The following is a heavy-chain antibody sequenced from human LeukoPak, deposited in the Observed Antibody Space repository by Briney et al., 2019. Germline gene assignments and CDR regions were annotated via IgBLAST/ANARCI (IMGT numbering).Heavy chain of an antibody. CDR3: IRDEALWRLDY. D-gene: IGHD2-21*01. Sequence: GGSLRLSCAASGLTFSNHWMHWVRQAPGKGLVWVSRIDERGSNAMYADSVKGRFSISRDNAENTVNLQMNSLRAEDTGVYYCIRDEALWRLDYWGQGTLVTVSS. CDR1: GLTFSNHW. CDR2: IDERGSNA. J-gene: IGHJ4*02. V-gene: IGHV3-74*03.